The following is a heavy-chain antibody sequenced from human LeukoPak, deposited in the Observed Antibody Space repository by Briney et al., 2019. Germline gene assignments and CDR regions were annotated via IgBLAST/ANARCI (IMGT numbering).Heavy chain of an antibody. Sequence: GGSLRLSCAASGFTVSSNYMSWVRQAPGKGLEWVSVIYSGGSTYYADSVKDRFTISRDNSKNTLYLQMNSLRAEDTAVYYCARDGPVGATNLDYWGQGTLVSVSS. V-gene: IGHV3-53*01. CDR2: IYSGGST. CDR3: ARDGPVGATNLDY. D-gene: IGHD1-26*01. CDR1: GFTVSSNY. J-gene: IGHJ4*02.